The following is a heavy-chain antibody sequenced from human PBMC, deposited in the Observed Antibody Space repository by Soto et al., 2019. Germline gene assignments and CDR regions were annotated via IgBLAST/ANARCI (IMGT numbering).Heavy chain of an antibody. CDR1: GGSFSSHA. CDR2: IVPIFGTQ. D-gene: IGHD3-3*01. CDR3: ARDRRDQKILGMIGYFDL. Sequence: QVQLVQSGAEVKKPGSSVKVSCKPSGGSFSSHAVSWVRQGPGQGLEWVGGIVPIFGTQNYAEKFQGRVTTTADKSTRTVYMDLGNLKSKDTAVYYCARDRRDQKILGMIGYFDLWGRGTLVSVSS. V-gene: IGHV1-69*06. J-gene: IGHJ2*01.